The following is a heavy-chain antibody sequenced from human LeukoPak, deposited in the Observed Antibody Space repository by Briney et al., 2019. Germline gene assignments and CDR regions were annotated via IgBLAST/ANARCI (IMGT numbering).Heavy chain of an antibody. CDR1: GFTFSSYW. V-gene: IGHV3-7*01. CDR3: ARVNPLMAPGAVDV. Sequence: GGSLRLSCAASGFTFSSYWMTWVRQAPGKGLAWVANINQDGSAKYYMDSVKGRFTISRDNAKNSLYLQMNSLGVEDTAVYYCARVNPLMAPGAVDVWGQGTKVAVSS. D-gene: IGHD2-8*01. CDR2: INQDGSAK. J-gene: IGHJ3*01.